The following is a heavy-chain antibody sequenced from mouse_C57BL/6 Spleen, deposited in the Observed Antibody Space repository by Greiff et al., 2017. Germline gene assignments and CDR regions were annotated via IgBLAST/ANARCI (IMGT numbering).Heavy chain of an antibody. Sequence: QVQLKQPGAELVKPGASVKMSCKASGYTFTSYWITWVKQRPGQGLEWIGDIYPGSGSTNYNEKFKSKATLTVDTSSSTAYMQLSSLTSEDSAVYYCARNDYDYDCAYWGQGTLVTVSA. D-gene: IGHD2-4*01. CDR3: ARNDYDYDCAY. CDR1: GYTFTSYW. V-gene: IGHV1-55*01. J-gene: IGHJ3*01. CDR2: IYPGSGST.